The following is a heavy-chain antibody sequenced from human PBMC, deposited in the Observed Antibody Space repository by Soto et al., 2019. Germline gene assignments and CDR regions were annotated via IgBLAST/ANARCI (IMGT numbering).Heavy chain of an antibody. Sequence: PGESLKISCKGSGYSFTSYWISLVRHMPGKGLEWMGRIDPSDSYTNYSPSFQGHVTISADKSISTAYLQWSSLKASDTAMYYCARRGYCWGGSCCCGEGAFDIWGQGTMVTVSS. CDR1: GYSFTSYW. J-gene: IGHJ3*02. CDR3: ARRGYCWGGSCCCGEGAFDI. D-gene: IGHD2-15*01. V-gene: IGHV5-10-1*01. CDR2: IDPSDSYT.